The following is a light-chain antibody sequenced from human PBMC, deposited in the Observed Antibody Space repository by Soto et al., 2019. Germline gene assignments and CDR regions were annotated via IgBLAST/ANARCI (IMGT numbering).Light chain of an antibody. CDR1: QSISTW. V-gene: IGKV1-5*03. J-gene: IGKJ4*01. CDR3: QQYNTSPLT. Sequence: DIQMTQSPSTLSASVGDRVTITCRASQSISTWLAWYQQKPGKAPKLLIYKASSLEGGVPSRFGGSGSGTLFNITISSLHPDDFATYYCQQYNTSPLTFGGGTTVDIK. CDR2: KAS.